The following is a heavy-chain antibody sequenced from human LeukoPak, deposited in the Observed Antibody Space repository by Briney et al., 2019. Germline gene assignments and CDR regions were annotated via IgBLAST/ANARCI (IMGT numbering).Heavy chain of an antibody. CDR1: GFTFSSYA. J-gene: IGHJ4*02. CDR3: ARDPFSGGSCYGDY. V-gene: IGHV3-30-3*01. Sequence: GGSLRLSCAASGFTFSSYAMHWVRQAPGKGLEWVAVISYDGSNKYYADSVKGRFTISRDNSKNTLYLQMNSLRAEDTAVYYCARDPFSGGSCYGDYWGRGTLVTVSS. CDR2: ISYDGSNK. D-gene: IGHD2-15*01.